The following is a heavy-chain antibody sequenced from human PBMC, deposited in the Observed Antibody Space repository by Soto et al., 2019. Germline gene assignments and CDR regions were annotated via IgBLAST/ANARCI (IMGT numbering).Heavy chain of an antibody. CDR2: IYYSGST. CDR3: ARVLLDTAMVRVENYYYYYYGMDV. D-gene: IGHD5-18*01. J-gene: IGHJ6*02. CDR1: GGSISSGDYY. V-gene: IGHV4-30-4*01. Sequence: PSETLSLTCTVSGGSISSGDYYWSRIRQPPGKGLEWIGYIYYSGSTYYNPSLKSRVTISVDTSKNQFSLKLSSVTAADTAVYYCARVLLDTAMVRVENYYYYYYGMDVWGQGTTVTVSS.